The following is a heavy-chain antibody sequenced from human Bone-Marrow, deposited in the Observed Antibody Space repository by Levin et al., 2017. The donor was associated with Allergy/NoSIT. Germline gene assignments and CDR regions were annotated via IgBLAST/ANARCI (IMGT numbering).Heavy chain of an antibody. Sequence: SETLSLTCTVSRGSITSHYWSWIRQPPGRGLEWIGYIYYSGSTYYNASLKSRITISVDTSKNQFFLQLTSVTAAPTAVYSCARVPTYDILAGLASNWFDPWGQGTLVTVSS. J-gene: IGHJ5*02. CDR2: IYYSGST. D-gene: IGHD3-9*01. V-gene: IGHV4-59*11. CDR3: ARVPTYDILAGLASNWFDP. CDR1: RGSITSHY.